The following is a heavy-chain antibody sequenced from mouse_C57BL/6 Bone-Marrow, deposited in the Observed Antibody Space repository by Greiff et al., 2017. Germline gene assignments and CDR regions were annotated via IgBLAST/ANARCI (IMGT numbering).Heavy chain of an antibody. CDR1: GFTFSDYG. J-gene: IGHJ3*01. CDR2: ISSGSSTI. V-gene: IGHV5-17*01. Sequence: EVKLVESGGGLVKPGGSLTLSCAASGFTFSDYGMHWVRQAPEKGLEWVAYISSGSSTIYYAATVKGRFTISRDNAKNTLFLQMTSLRSEDTAMYYCASHGSPRFAYWGQGTLVTVSA. CDR3: ASHGSPRFAY. D-gene: IGHD1-1*02.